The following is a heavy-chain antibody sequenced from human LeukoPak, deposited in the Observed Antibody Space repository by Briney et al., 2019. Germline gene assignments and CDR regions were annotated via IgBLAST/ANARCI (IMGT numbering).Heavy chain of an antibody. CDR2: INPNSGGT. D-gene: IGHD6-19*01. Sequence: EASVKVSCKASGYTFPGYYMHWVRQAPGQGLEWMGWINPNSGGTNYAQKFQGRVTMTRDTSISTAYMELSRLRSDDTAVYYCATDSSGWRTDAFDIWGQGTMVTVSS. V-gene: IGHV1-2*02. CDR3: ATDSSGWRTDAFDI. CDR1: GYTFPGYY. J-gene: IGHJ3*02.